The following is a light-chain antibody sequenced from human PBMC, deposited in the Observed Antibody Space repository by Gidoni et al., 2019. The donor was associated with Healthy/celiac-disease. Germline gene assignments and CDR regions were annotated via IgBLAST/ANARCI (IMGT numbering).Light chain of an antibody. CDR2: AAA. CDR1: QNISTY. V-gene: IGKV1-39*01. J-gene: IGKJ1*01. Sequence: DIQMTHSLSSLSPSVGDRVTITCRPSQNISTYLNWYQQKQGKDPNLLIYAAASLQIGVPSRFSGSGSGTDFTLTISSLQPEDFATYYCQQYYSTPPTFGQGTKVEIK. CDR3: QQYYSTPPT.